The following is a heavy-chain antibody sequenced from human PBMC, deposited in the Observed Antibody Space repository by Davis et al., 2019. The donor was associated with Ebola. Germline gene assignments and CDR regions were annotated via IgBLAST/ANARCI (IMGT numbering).Heavy chain of an antibody. V-gene: IGHV1-18*04. CDR1: GYTFITYG. CDR3: AREAVVVVAATHFYYYYGMDV. CDR2: ISPYNGNT. J-gene: IGHJ6*04. Sequence: ASVKVSCKASGYTFITYGISWVRRAPGQGPEWMGWISPYNGNTNYAQKFQGRVTMTRDTSTSTVYMELSSLRSEDTAVYYCAREAVVVVAATHFYYYYGMDVWGKGTTVTVSS. D-gene: IGHD2-15*01.